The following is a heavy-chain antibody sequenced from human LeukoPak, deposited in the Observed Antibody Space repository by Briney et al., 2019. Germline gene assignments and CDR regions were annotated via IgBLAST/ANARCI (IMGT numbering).Heavy chain of an antibody. Sequence: GGSLRLSCAGSGYPFSSYWMHWVRQVPGKGLVWVSRINSDGGSTSYADSVKGRFTISRDNAKNTLYLQMNSLRAEDTAVYYCARRIQGMAPYYFDYWGQGTLVTVSS. D-gene: IGHD5-24*01. V-gene: IGHV3-74*01. J-gene: IGHJ4*02. CDR1: GYPFSSYW. CDR2: INSDGGST. CDR3: ARRIQGMAPYYFDY.